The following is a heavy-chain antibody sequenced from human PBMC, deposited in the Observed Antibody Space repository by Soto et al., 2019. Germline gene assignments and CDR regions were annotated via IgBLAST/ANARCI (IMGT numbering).Heavy chain of an antibody. CDR3: ARLTPTTVVTPGWFDP. CDR2: IYYSVST. J-gene: IGHJ5*02. D-gene: IGHD4-17*01. V-gene: IGHV4-39*01. Sequence: QLQLQESGPGLVKPSETLSLTCTVSGGSISSSSYYWGWIRQPPGKGLEWIGSIYYSVSTYYNPSLKSRVTISVDTSKNQFSLKLSSVSAADTAVYYCARLTPTTVVTPGWFDPWGQGTLVTVSS. CDR1: GGSISSSSYY.